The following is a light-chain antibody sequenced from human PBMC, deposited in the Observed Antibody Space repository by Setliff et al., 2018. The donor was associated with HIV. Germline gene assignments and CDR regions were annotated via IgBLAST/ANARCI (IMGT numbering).Light chain of an antibody. Sequence: SALTQPASVSGSPGQAITISCTGTSDDIGRYYYVSWYQQLPGKAPKLTMYDVSHRPSGVSTRFSVSKSGDTASLTISGLQAEDEAHYYCTSYTINTLYVFGSGTKVTVL. V-gene: IGLV2-14*03. CDR2: DVS. J-gene: IGLJ1*01. CDR1: SDDIGRYYY. CDR3: TSYTINTLYV.